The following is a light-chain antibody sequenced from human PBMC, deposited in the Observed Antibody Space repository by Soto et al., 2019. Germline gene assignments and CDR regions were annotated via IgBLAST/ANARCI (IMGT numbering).Light chain of an antibody. V-gene: IGKV3-15*01. CDR3: QQYNNWPPWT. CDR2: GAS. Sequence: EIVMTQSPATLSVSPGERATLSCRASQSVSSDLAWYQHKPGQAPRLLIYGASTRATGVPARFNGSGSGTEFTLTISSLQSEDFAVYYCQQYNNWPPWTFGQGTKVDIK. CDR1: QSVSSD. J-gene: IGKJ1*01.